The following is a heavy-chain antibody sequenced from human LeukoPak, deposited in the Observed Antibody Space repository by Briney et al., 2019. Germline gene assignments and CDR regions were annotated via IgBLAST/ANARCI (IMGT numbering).Heavy chain of an antibody. CDR1: GFTFSSYA. J-gene: IGHJ2*01. CDR3: AKPSSGNWYFDL. V-gene: IGHV3-23*01. CDR2: ISGSGGST. D-gene: IGHD3-10*01. Sequence: GSLRLSCAASGFTFSSYAMSWVRQAPGKGLEWVSAISGSGGSTYYADSVKGRFTISRDNSMNTLYLQMNSLRAEDTAVYFCAKPSSGNWYFDLWGRGTLVTVSS.